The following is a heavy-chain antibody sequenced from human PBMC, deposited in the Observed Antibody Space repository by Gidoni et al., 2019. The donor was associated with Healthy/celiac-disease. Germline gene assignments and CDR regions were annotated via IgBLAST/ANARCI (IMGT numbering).Heavy chain of an antibody. J-gene: IGHJ3*02. Sequence: QMQLVQSGADVKKTGSSVKVSCKASGYTFTYRYLHWVRQAPGQALEWMGWITPFNGNTNYAQKFQDRVTITRDRSMSTAYMELSSLRSEDTAMYYCARSLRTGVGAFDIWGQGTMVTVSS. CDR2: ITPFNGNT. V-gene: IGHV1-45*02. CDR1: GYTFTYRY. CDR3: ARSLRTGVGAFDI.